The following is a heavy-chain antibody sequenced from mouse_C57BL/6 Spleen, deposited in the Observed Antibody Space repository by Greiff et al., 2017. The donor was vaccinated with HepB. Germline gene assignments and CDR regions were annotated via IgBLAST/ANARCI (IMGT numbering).Heavy chain of an antibody. V-gene: IGHV1-55*01. Sequence: VQLQQPGAELVKPGASVKMSCKASGYTFTSYWITWVKQRPGQGLEWIGDIYPGSGSTNYNEKFKSKATLTVDTSSSTAYMQLSSLTSEDSAVYYCARRGNYPYYAMDYWGQGTSVTVSS. J-gene: IGHJ4*01. CDR3: ARRGNYPYYAMDY. CDR1: GYTFTSYW. D-gene: IGHD2-1*01. CDR2: IYPGSGST.